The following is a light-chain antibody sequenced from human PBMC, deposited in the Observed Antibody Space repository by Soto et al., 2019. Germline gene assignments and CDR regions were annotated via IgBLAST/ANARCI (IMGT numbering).Light chain of an antibody. Sequence: NQMTQSLSTLSGYVGDRVTITCRASQTISSWLAWYQQKPGKAPKLLIYKASTLKSGVPSRFSGSGSGTEFTLTISSLQPDDFATYYCQQYNSYSEAFGQGTKVDI. CDR3: QQYNSYSEA. V-gene: IGKV1-5*03. J-gene: IGKJ1*01. CDR2: KAS. CDR1: QTISSW.